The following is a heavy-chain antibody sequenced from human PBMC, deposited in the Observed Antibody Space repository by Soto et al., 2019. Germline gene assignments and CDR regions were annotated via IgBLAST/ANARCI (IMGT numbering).Heavy chain of an antibody. CDR1: GFTFTSSA. J-gene: IGHJ6*02. D-gene: IGHD3-3*01. Sequence: ASVKVSCKASGFTFTSSAVQWVRQARGQRLEWIGWIVVGSGNTNYAQKFQERVAITRDMSTSTAYMGLSSLGSEETAVYYCAARFWSGPERPYYYYYGMDVWGQGTTVTVSS. V-gene: IGHV1-58*01. CDR3: AARFWSGPERPYYYYYGMDV. CDR2: IVVGSGNT.